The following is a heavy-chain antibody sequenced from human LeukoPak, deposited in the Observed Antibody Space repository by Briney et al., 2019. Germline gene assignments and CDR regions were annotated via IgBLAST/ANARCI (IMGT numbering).Heavy chain of an antibody. V-gene: IGHV3-30*02. J-gene: IGHJ4*02. D-gene: IGHD2-2*01. Sequence: GGSLRLSCAASGFTFSGSGMHWVRQAPGKGLEWVAFIRYHGSDKFYADSVKGRFTISRDNSKNTLYLQMNSLRPEDTSVYYCARSPTSWYFDYWGQGTLVAVSS. CDR3: ARSPTSWYFDY. CDR1: GFTFSGSG. CDR2: IRYHGSDK.